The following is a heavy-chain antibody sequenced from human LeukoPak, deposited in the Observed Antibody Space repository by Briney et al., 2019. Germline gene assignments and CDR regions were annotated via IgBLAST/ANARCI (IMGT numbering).Heavy chain of an antibody. V-gene: IGHV3-20*04. Sequence: GGSLRLSCAASGFTFGGYYMHWVRQAPGKGLEWVSTINGDGEYTVYANSVKGRFTISRDNAKDSLYLHMNSLRPEDTALYYCVKGMAGIASALGNWGRGTLVTVSS. D-gene: IGHD5-24*01. CDR3: VKGMAGIASALGN. CDR1: GFTFGGYY. CDR2: INGDGEYT. J-gene: IGHJ4*02.